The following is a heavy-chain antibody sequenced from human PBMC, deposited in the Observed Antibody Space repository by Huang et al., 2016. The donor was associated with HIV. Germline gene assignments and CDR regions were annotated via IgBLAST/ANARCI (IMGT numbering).Heavy chain of an antibody. CDR2: IKQDGMET. Sequence: EVQLVESGGGLVQPGGSLRLSCAASGFTFSNYLLSWVRPATGKGLEWVANIKQDGMETYYVDSVEGRVTISRDNAKNSLYLQMNSLRAEDTAVYYCASQPGPWGQGTLVTVSS. J-gene: IGHJ5*02. CDR3: ASQPGP. CDR1: GFTFSNYL. V-gene: IGHV3-7*01.